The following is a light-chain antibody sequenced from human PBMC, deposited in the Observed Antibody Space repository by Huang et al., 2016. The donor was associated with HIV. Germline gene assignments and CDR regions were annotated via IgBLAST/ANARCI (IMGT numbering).Light chain of an antibody. V-gene: IGKV1-33*01. CDR2: DAS. J-gene: IGKJ2*01. CDR1: QDISKS. CDR3: QQYDNLLPMYT. Sequence: DIQMTQSPSSLSASVGDRVTITCQASQDISKSLNWYQQKPGKVPKLLIYDASNLETGFPSRFSGSGSGTDFSFTISSLQPEDIATYYCQQYDNLLPMYTFGQGTKLEIK.